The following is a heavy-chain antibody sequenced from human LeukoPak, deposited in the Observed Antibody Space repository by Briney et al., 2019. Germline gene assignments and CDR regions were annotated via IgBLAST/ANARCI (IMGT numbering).Heavy chain of an antibody. CDR3: ARVSLNQVYFDY. J-gene: IGHJ4*02. CDR2: IIPIFGTA. CDR1: GGTFNNYA. V-gene: IGHV1-69*05. D-gene: IGHD1-14*01. Sequence: ASVKVSCKASGGTFNNYAISWVRQAPRQGLEWMGGIIPIFGTANYAQKFQGRVTITTDESTSTAYMELSSLRSEDTAVYYCARVSLNQVYFDYWGQGTLVTVSS.